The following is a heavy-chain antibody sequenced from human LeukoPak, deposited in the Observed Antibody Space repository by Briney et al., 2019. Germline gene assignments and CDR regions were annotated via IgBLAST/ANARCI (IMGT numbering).Heavy chain of an antibody. Sequence: PSETLSLTCTVSGGSISSSSYYWGWIRQPPGKGLEWIGSIYYSGSTYYNPSLKSRVTISVDTSKNQFSLKLSSVTAADTAVYYCARSSYDYGDHWWFDPWGQGTLVTVSS. V-gene: IGHV4-39*07. CDR2: IYYSGST. J-gene: IGHJ5*02. CDR1: GGSISSSSYY. D-gene: IGHD4-17*01. CDR3: ARSSYDYGDHWWFDP.